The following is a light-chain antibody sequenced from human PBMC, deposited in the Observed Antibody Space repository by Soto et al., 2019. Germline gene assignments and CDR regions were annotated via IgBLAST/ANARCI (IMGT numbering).Light chain of an antibody. CDR1: SSDVGGYNY. Sequence: QSALTQPRSVSGSPGQSVTISCSGTSSDVGGYNYVSWYQQHPGKAPKLMIYDVIKRPSGVPDRFSGSKSGSTASLTISGLQAEDEADYYCCSYAGSYTYVFGTGTKLTVL. CDR3: CSYAGSYTYV. J-gene: IGLJ1*01. CDR2: DVI. V-gene: IGLV2-11*01.